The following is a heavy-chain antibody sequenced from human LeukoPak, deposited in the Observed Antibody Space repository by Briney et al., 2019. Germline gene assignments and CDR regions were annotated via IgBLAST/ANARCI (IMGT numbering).Heavy chain of an antibody. CDR2: ISGSGGST. Sequence: PGGSLRLSCAASGFTFSSCAMSWVRQAPGKGLEWVSAISGSGGSTYYADSVKGRFTISRDNSKNTLYLQMNSLRAEDTAVYYCAKDAPGIAVAGTGWFDPWGQGTLVTVSS. V-gene: IGHV3-23*01. CDR1: GFTFSSCA. D-gene: IGHD6-19*01. J-gene: IGHJ5*02. CDR3: AKDAPGIAVAGTGWFDP.